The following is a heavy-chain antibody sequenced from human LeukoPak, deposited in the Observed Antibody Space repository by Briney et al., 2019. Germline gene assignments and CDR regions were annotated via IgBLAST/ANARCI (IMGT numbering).Heavy chain of an antibody. CDR3: ARLTALAGHRGAFDI. CDR1: GGSIGGHTFY. J-gene: IGHJ3*02. V-gene: IGHV4-39*01. D-gene: IGHD6-19*01. CDR2: IYYNGNT. Sequence: SETLSLTCNVSGGSIGGHTFYWDWVRQPPGKGLEWIATIYYNGNTFYNPSLKSRVAISIDMSKSQFSLHLSSVTAADTAIYYCARLTALAGHRGAFDIWGPGTMVTVSS.